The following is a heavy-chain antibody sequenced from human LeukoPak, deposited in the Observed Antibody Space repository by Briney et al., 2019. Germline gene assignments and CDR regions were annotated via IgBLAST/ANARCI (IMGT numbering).Heavy chain of an antibody. CDR3: ARGRMVRAYYYMDV. V-gene: IGHV1-2*02. Sequence: APVKVSCKASGYTFTGYYMHWVRQAPGQGLEWMGWINPNSGGTNYAQKFQGRVTMTRDTSISTAYMELSRLRSDDTAVYYCARGRMVRAYYYMDVWGKGTTVTVSS. J-gene: IGHJ6*03. CDR2: INPNSGGT. D-gene: IGHD3-10*01. CDR1: GYTFTGYY.